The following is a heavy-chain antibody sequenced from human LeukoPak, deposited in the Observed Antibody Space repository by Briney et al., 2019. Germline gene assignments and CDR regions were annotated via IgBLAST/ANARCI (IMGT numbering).Heavy chain of an antibody. J-gene: IGHJ4*02. Sequence: AGGSLRLSCAASGFTFSSYNMNWVRQAPGKGLEWVSSISSSSSYVYYADSVKGRFTISRDNAQNSLYLQMSSLRDEDTAVYYCASPPRTGTNSLYYWGQGALVTVSS. CDR3: ASPPRTGTNSLYY. V-gene: IGHV3-21*01. CDR2: ISSSSSYV. CDR1: GFTFSSYN. D-gene: IGHD1-7*01.